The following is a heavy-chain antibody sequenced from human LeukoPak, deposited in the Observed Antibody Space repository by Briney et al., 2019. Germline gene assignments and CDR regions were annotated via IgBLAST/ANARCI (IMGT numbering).Heavy chain of an antibody. D-gene: IGHD3-22*01. V-gene: IGHV3-30*18. CDR3: AKDENYYDSSGYYSPGDY. CDR1: EFTFSSYG. Sequence: GGSLRLSCAASEFTFSSYGMHWVRQAPGKGLEWVAVISYDGSNKYYADSVKGRFAISRDNSKNTLYLQMNSLRAEDTAVYYCAKDENYYDSSGYYSPGDYWGQGTLVTVSS. CDR2: ISYDGSNK. J-gene: IGHJ4*02.